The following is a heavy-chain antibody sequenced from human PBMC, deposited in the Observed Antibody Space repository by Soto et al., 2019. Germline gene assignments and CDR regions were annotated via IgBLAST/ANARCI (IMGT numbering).Heavy chain of an antibody. D-gene: IGHD2-21*02. CDR3: AREAYCGGDCSGGNYYYGMDV. CDR2: IWYDGSNK. CDR1: GFTFSSYG. J-gene: IGHJ6*02. Sequence: PGGSLRLSCAASGFTFSSYGMHWVRQAPGKGLEWVAVIWYDGSNKYYADSVKGRFTISRDNSKNTLYLQMNSLRAEDTAVYYCAREAYCGGDCSGGNYYYGMDVWGQGTTVTVSS. V-gene: IGHV3-33*01.